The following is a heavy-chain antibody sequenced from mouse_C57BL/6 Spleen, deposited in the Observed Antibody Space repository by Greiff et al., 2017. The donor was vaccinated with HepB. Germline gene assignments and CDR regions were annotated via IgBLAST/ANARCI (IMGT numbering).Heavy chain of an antibody. Sequence: QVQLKQSGAELVRPGTSVKVSCKASGYAFTNYLIEWVKQRPGQGLEWIGVINPGSGGTNYNEKFKGKATLTADKSSSTAYMQLSSLTSEDSAVYFCARWWSDKAMDYWGQGTSVTVSS. V-gene: IGHV1-54*01. D-gene: IGHD1-1*02. CDR3: ARWWSDKAMDY. CDR2: INPGSGGT. CDR1: GYAFTNYL. J-gene: IGHJ4*01.